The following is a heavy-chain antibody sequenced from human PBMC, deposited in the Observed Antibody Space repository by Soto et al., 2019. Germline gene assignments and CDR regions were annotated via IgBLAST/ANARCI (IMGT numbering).Heavy chain of an antibody. V-gene: IGHV4-30-4*01. D-gene: IGHD5-12*01. J-gene: IGHJ4*02. CDR1: GGSISSGDYY. CDR2: IYYSGST. Sequence: PSETLSLTCTVSGGSISSGDYYWSWIRQPPGKGLEWIGYIYYSGSTYYNPSLKSRVTISVDTSKNQFSLKLSSVTAADTAVYYCAIRRDGYNDFDYWGQGTLVTVSS. CDR3: AIRRDGYNDFDY.